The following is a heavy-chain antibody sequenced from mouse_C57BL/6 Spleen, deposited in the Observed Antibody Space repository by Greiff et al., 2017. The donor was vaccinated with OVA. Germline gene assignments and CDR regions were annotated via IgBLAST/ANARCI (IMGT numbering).Heavy chain of an antibody. Sequence: EVHLVESGGGLVKPGGSLKLSCAASGFTFSSYTMSWVRQTPEKRLEWVATISGGGGNTYYPDSVKGRFTISRDNAKNTLYLQMSSLRSEDTALYYCARHITTVVAPFDYWGQGTTLTVSS. CDR1: GFTFSSYT. D-gene: IGHD1-1*01. CDR2: ISGGGGNT. CDR3: ARHITTVVAPFDY. J-gene: IGHJ2*01. V-gene: IGHV5-9*01.